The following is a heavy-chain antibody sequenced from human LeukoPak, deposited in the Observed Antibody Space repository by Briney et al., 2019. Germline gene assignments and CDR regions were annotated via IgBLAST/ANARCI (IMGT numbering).Heavy chain of an antibody. CDR3: ARVRTIFGVVRYGKANWFDP. CDR1: VYTFTIYG. D-gene: IGHD3-3*01. CDR2: ISAYNGNT. Sequence: ASVKVSFKASVYTFTIYGISWVRQAPGQGLEWMGWISAYNGNTNYAQKLQGRVTMTTDTSTSTAYMELRSLRSDDTAVYYCARVRTIFGVVRYGKANWFDPWGQGTLVTVSS. J-gene: IGHJ5*02. V-gene: IGHV1-18*01.